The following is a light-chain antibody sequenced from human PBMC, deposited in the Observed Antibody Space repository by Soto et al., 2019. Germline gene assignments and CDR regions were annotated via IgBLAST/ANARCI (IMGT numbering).Light chain of an antibody. CDR2: DAY. Sequence: MALTQSPGTLSLSPGERVTLSCRASQGVGSTLAWYRQQPGQAPRLLIYDAYIRATGVPARFSGSGSGTEFTLTISSLQSEDFAVYYCQHYKTWPLAFGGGTKVDIK. CDR3: QHYKTWPLA. V-gene: IGKV3-15*01. CDR1: QGVGST. J-gene: IGKJ4*01.